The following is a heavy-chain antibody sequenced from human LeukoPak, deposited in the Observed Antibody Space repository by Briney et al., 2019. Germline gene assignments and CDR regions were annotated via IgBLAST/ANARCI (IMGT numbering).Heavy chain of an antibody. D-gene: IGHD4-17*01. J-gene: IGHJ4*02. CDR1: GFTFDDYA. V-gene: IGHV3-9*01. CDR3: AKGPYDYGDYMFDY. CDR2: ISWNSGSI. Sequence: PGRSLRLSCAASGFTFDDYAMHWVQQAPGKGLEWVSGISWNSGSIGYADSVKGRFTISRDNAKNSLYLQMNSLRAEDTALYYCAKGPYDYGDYMFDYWGQGTLVTVSS.